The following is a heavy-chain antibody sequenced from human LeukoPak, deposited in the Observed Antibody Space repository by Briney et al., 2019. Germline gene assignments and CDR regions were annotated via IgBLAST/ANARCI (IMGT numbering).Heavy chain of an antibody. CDR1: GGSISSYY. CDR2: IYYSGTT. D-gene: IGHD6-19*01. V-gene: IGHV4-59*08. CDR3: ARLAPYNSGWYLDY. Sequence: PSETLSLTCTVSGGSISSYYWSWIRQPPGKGLEWIGYIYYSGTTNYNPSLKSRVTISVDTSKNQFSLKLSSVTAADTAAYYCARLAPYNSGWYLDYWGQGTLVTVSS. J-gene: IGHJ4*02.